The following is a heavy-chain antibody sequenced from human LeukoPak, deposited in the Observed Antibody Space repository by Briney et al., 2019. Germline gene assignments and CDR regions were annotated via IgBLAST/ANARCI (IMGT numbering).Heavy chain of an antibody. CDR2: IYYGGST. Sequence: PSETLSLTCTVSGGSISMYYWSWIRQPPGKGLEWIGYIYYGGSTNYNPSLKSRVTISVDTSKNQFSLKLSSVTAADTAVYYCARARGVIIHAWGQGTLVTVSS. J-gene: IGHJ4*02. D-gene: IGHD3-10*01. V-gene: IGHV4-59*08. CDR1: GGSISMYY. CDR3: ARARGVIIHA.